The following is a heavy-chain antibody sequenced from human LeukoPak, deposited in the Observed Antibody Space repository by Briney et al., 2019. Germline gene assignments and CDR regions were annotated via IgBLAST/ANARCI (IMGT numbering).Heavy chain of an antibody. D-gene: IGHD5-12*01. CDR2: IRSKAYGGTT. CDR3: TRAGRGGYDSNY. Sequence: PGGSLRLSCTASGFTLGDYAMSWVRRAPGKGLEWVGFIRSKAYGGTTEYAASVKGRFTISRDDSKSIAYLQMNSLKTEDTAVYYCTRAGRGGYDSNYWGQGTLVTVSS. V-gene: IGHV3-49*04. J-gene: IGHJ4*02. CDR1: GFTLGDYA.